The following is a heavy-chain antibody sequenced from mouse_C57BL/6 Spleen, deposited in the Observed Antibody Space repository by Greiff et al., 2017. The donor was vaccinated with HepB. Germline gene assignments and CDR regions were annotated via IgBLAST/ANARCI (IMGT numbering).Heavy chain of an antibody. J-gene: IGHJ2*01. Sequence: EVQLQQSGPELVKPGASVKISCKASGYTFTDYYMNWVKQSHGKSLEWIGDINPNNGGTSYNQKFKGKATLTVDKSSSTAYMELRSLTSEDSAVYYCARYSPLLWRDYWGKGTTLTVSS. CDR3: ARYSPLLWRDY. CDR1: GYTFTDYY. V-gene: IGHV1-26*01. D-gene: IGHD2-1*01. CDR2: INPNNGGT.